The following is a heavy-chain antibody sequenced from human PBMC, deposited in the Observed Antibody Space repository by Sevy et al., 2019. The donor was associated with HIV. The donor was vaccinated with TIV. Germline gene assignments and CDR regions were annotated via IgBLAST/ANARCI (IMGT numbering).Heavy chain of an antibody. Sequence: GGSLRLSCAASGFTFSSYWMSWVRQAPGKGLEWVANIKQDGSEKYYGDSVKGRFTISRDNAKNSLYLQMNSLRAEDTAVYYCARDLPPSATTVAHFDYWGQGTLVTVSS. CDR3: ARDLPPSATTVAHFDY. CDR1: GFTFSSYW. CDR2: IKQDGSEK. D-gene: IGHD4-17*01. V-gene: IGHV3-7*01. J-gene: IGHJ4*02.